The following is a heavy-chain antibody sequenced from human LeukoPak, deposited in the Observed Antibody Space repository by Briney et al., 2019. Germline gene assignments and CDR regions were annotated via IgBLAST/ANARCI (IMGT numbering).Heavy chain of an antibody. CDR3: ARYGGSSARFSDY. V-gene: IGHV5-51*01. CDR2: IYPGDSDT. CDR1: GYSFTTYW. J-gene: IGHJ4*02. D-gene: IGHD4-23*01. Sequence: GESLKISCQGSGYSFTTYWIGWVRQMPGEGLEWMGTIYPGDSDTKYSPSFRGQVTISADKSITTAYLQWNSLQASDTAIYYCARYGGSSARFSDYWGQGTLVTVSS.